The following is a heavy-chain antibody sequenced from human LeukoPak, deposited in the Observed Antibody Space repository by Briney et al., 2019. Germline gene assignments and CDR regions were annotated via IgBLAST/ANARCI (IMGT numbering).Heavy chain of an antibody. CDR3: ARSAWYFACFDY. V-gene: IGHV4-39*01. J-gene: IGHJ4*02. D-gene: IGHD6-13*01. Sequence: SETLSLTCTVSGGSISSNNHYWGWIRQPPGKGLEWIGSIDYSGRSYYNPSLKSRVSIPVDTSEKQFSLKLTSVSAADTAVYYCARSAWYFACFDYWGQGALDTLSS. CDR2: IDYSGRS. CDR1: GGSISSNNHY.